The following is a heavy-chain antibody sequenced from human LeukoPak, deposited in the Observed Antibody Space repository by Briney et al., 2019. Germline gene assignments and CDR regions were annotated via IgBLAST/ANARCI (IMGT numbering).Heavy chain of an antibody. V-gene: IGHV1-46*01. CDR1: GYIFTNYY. CDR2: INPSGGST. D-gene: IGHD1-26*01. J-gene: IGHJ5*02. Sequence: ASVKVSCKASGYIFTNYYMHWVRRAPGQGLEWVGIINPSGGSTSYAQKFQGRVTMTRDTSTSTVYMELSSLRSEDTAVYYCARGVTPGTNWFDPWGQGTLVTVSS. CDR3: ARGVTPGTNWFDP.